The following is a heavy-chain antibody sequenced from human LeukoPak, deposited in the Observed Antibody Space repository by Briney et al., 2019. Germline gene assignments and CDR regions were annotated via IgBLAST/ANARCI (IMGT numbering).Heavy chain of an antibody. D-gene: IGHD5-12*01. CDR3: AKAPKRGYSGYDPLGPFDY. CDR1: GFTFSSYG. J-gene: IGHJ4*02. V-gene: IGHV3-30*02. CDR2: IRYDGSNK. Sequence: GGSLRLSCAASGFTFSSYGMHWVRQAPGKGLEWVAFIRYDGSNKYYADSVKGRFTISRDNSKNTLYVQMNSLRAEDTAVYYCAKAPKRGYSGYDPLGPFDYWGQGTLVTVSS.